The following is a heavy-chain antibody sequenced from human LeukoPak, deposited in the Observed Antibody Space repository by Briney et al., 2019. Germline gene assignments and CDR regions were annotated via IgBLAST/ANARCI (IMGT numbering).Heavy chain of an antibody. CDR1: GFIFSSYG. CDR3: AKDLGFVSSSWYHSGFDP. Sequence: GRPLRLSCAASGFIFSSYGMHWLRQAPGKGLEWVAVISYDGSNKYYADPVKGRFTISRDNSKNTLYLQMNSLRAEDTAVYYCAKDLGFVSSSWYHSGFDPWGQGTLVTVSS. D-gene: IGHD6-13*01. J-gene: IGHJ5*02. CDR2: ISYDGSNK. V-gene: IGHV3-30*18.